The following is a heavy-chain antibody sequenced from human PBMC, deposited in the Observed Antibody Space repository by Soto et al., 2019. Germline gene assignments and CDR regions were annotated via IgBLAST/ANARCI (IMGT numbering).Heavy chain of an antibody. Sequence: EVQLVESGGGLVQPGRSLRLSCAASGFTFDDYAMHWVRQAPGKGLEWVSGISWNSGSIGYADSVKGRFTISRDNAKNSVYLQMNSLRAEDTALYYCAKEIAVAGTMDSDFDIWGQGTMVTVSS. CDR2: ISWNSGSI. J-gene: IGHJ3*02. D-gene: IGHD6-19*01. CDR3: AKEIAVAGTMDSDFDI. CDR1: GFTFDDYA. V-gene: IGHV3-9*01.